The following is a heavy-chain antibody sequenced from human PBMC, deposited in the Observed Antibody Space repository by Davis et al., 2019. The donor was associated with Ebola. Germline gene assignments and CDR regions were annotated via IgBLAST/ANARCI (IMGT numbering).Heavy chain of an antibody. V-gene: IGHV4-34*01. CDR2: IRHSGST. Sequence: SETLSLTCAVFGGSLGGHDWTWVRQSPGKGLEWIGEIRHSGSTVYKPSLKGRVTILVDTSTNQFSLKVTSVTAADTAVYYCARATRGPVALDHWGQGSLVTVSS. CDR1: GGSLGGHD. D-gene: IGHD4-23*01. CDR3: ARATRGPVALDH. J-gene: IGHJ4*02.